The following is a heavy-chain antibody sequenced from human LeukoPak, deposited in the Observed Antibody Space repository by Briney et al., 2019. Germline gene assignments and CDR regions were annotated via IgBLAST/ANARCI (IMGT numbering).Heavy chain of an antibody. CDR2: INYSGST. V-gene: IGHV4-34*01. CDR3: ARLAGFGSPPDY. D-gene: IGHD3-10*01. Sequence: SETLSLTCAVYGGSLSDYYWSWIRQPPGKGLEWIGEINYSGSTNFNPSLKSRVSISVDTSKKQFSLKLSSVTAADTAVYYCARLAGFGSPPDYWGQGTLVTVSS. CDR1: GGSLSDYY. J-gene: IGHJ4*02.